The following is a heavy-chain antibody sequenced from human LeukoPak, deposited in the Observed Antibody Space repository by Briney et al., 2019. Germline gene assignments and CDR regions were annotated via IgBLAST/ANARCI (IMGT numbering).Heavy chain of an antibody. CDR3: ARDLSGGSGMDV. CDR2: ISGSGGSI. Sequence: PGGSLRLSCAASGFTFSSYAMSWVRQAPGKGLEWVSAISGSGGSIYYADSVKGRFTISRDTAKNSLYLQMNSLRAEDTAVYYCARDLSGGSGMDVWGQGTTVTVSS. V-gene: IGHV3-23*01. D-gene: IGHD3-10*01. J-gene: IGHJ6*02. CDR1: GFTFSSYA.